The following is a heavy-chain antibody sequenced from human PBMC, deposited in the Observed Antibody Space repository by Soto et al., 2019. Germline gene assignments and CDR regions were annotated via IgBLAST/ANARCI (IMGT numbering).Heavy chain of an antibody. CDR3: AKDRSSWWKSPTWNY. Sequence: EVQLLESGGGLVQPGGSLRLSCAASGFTFSSYAMSWVRQAPGKGLEWVSAISGSGGSTYYADSVKGRFTISRDNSKNTLYLQMNRLRAEDTAVYYCAKDRSSWWKSPTWNYWGQGTLVTVSS. CDR2: ISGSGGST. CDR1: GFTFSSYA. J-gene: IGHJ4*02. D-gene: IGHD6-13*01. V-gene: IGHV3-23*01.